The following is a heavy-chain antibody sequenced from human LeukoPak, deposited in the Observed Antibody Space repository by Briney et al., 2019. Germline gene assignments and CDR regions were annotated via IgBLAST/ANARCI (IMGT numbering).Heavy chain of an antibody. CDR2: INHSGST. J-gene: IGHJ3*02. Sequence: SETLSLTCAVYGGSFSGYYWSWIRQPPGKGLEWIGEINHSGSTNYNPSLKSRVTISVDTSKNQFSLKLSSVTAADTAVYYCARVEECSSTSCYMDDAFDIWGQGTMVTVSS. CDR1: GGSFSGYY. CDR3: ARVEECSSTSCYMDDAFDI. D-gene: IGHD2-2*02. V-gene: IGHV4-34*01.